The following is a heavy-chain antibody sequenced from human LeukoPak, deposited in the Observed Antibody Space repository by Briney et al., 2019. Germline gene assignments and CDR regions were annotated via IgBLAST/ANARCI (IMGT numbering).Heavy chain of an antibody. V-gene: IGHV3-9*01. D-gene: IGHD3-22*01. CDR1: GFTFDDYA. CDR2: ISWNSGSI. Sequence: GRSLRLSCAASGFTFDDYAMHWVRQAPGKGLEWVSGISWNSGSIGYADSVKGRFTISRDNAKNSLYLQMNSPRAEDTAVYYCARDHNYYDSSGYYYWGQGTLVTVSS. J-gene: IGHJ4*02. CDR3: ARDHNYYDSSGYYY.